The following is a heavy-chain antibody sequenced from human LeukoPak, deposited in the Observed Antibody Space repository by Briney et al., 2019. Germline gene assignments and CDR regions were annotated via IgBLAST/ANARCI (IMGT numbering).Heavy chain of an antibody. J-gene: IGHJ3*02. V-gene: IGHV1-46*01. CDR3: ARDRLFGVVSPAFDI. Sequence: ASVKVSCKASGYTFTSYYMHWVRQAPGQGLEWMGIINPSGGSTSYAQKFQGRVTMTRDTSTSTVYMELSSLRSEDTAVYYCARDRLFGVVSPAFDIWGQGTMVTVSS. D-gene: IGHD3-3*01. CDR1: GYTFTSYY. CDR2: INPSGGST.